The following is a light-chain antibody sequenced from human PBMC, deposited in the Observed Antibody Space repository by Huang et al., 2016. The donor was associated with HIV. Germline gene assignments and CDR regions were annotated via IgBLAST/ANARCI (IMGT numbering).Light chain of an antibody. J-gene: IGKJ1*01. V-gene: IGKV3D-7*01. Sequence: PGDRVTLSCRASQSVNSSYLTWYQHNPGQAPRLRMYGASTRATGIPARFSGSGSGTDFTLTVSSLQPEDFAVYYCQQDYNLPWTFGQGTKVEIK. CDR3: QQDYNLPWT. CDR2: GAS. CDR1: QSVNSSY.